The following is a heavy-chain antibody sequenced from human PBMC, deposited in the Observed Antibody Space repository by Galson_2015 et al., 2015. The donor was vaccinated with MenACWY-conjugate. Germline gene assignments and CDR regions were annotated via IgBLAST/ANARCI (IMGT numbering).Heavy chain of an antibody. CDR2: SRNKANSYTT. V-gene: IGHV3-72*01. J-gene: IGHJ6*02. Sequence: SLRLSCAASGFTFSDHCMDWVRQAAGKGLEWVGRSRNKANSYTTEYAASVKGRFTISRDDSKNSLYLQMNSLKTEDTAVYYCAVYRAIMGHYYYGMDVWGQGTTVTVPS. CDR3: AVYRAIMGHYYYGMDV. D-gene: IGHD2-8*01. CDR1: GFTFSDHC.